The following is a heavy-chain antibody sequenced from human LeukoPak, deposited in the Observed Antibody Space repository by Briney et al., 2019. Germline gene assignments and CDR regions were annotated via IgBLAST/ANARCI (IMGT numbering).Heavy chain of an antibody. CDR1: GGSISSGRYF. Sequence: PSETLSLTCCVSGGSISSGRYFWNWIRQPARKGLEWIGRIYTSGRTSYNPSLKSRVTISVDTSKNQFSLRLSSVTAADTAVYYCARSIWPSTYLDPWGRGTLVTVSS. J-gene: IGHJ2*01. D-gene: IGHD3-16*01. CDR3: ARSIWPSTYLDP. CDR2: IYTSGRT. V-gene: IGHV4-61*02.